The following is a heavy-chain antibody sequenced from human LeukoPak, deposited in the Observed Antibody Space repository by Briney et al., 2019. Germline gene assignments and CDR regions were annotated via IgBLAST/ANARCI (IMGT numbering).Heavy chain of an antibody. J-gene: IGHJ4*02. Sequence: GGSLRLSCAASGFSFSDYSMNWVRQAPGKGLEWVSSITISSSIIYYADSVKGRFTISRDNAKNSLFLQMYSLRAEDTAVYYCARDLSDDYSLDYWGQGTLVSVSS. V-gene: IGHV3-21*01. CDR1: GFSFSDYS. D-gene: IGHD3-16*01. CDR3: ARDLSDDYSLDY. CDR2: ITISSSII.